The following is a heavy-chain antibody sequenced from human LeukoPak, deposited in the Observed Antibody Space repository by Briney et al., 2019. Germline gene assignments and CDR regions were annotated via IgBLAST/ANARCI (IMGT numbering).Heavy chain of an antibody. CDR1: GGTFSSYA. Sequence: SVKVSCKASGGTFSSYAISWVRQAPGQGLEWMGRIIPILGIANYAQKFQGRVTITADKSTSTAYMELSSLRSEDTAVYYCARDLRLGYYDSSFPDYWGQGTLVTVSS. J-gene: IGHJ4*02. D-gene: IGHD3-22*01. V-gene: IGHV1-69*04. CDR3: ARDLRLGYYDSSFPDY. CDR2: IIPILGIA.